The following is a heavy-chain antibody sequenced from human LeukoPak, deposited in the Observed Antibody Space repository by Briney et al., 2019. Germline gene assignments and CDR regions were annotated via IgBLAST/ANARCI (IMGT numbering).Heavy chain of an antibody. CDR2: INSDGSST. D-gene: IGHD4-23*01. J-gene: IGHJ4*02. CDR3: AKDRTPTVVGFDY. CDR1: GFTFSSYW. Sequence: GGSLRLSCAASGFTFSSYWMHWVRQAPGKGLVWVSRINSDGSSTSYADSVKGRFTISRDNSKNTLYLQMNSLRAEDTAVYYCAKDRTPTVVGFDYWGQGTLVTVSS. V-gene: IGHV3-74*01.